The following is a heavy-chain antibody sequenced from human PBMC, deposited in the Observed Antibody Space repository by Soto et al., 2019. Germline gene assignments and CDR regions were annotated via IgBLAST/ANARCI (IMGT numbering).Heavy chain of an antibody. V-gene: IGHV4-39*01. Sequence: SVTRSLPCTLGRGCITSSSYYWGWIRQPPGKGLEWIGSIYYSGSTYYNPSLKSRVTISVDTSKNQFSLKLSSVTVADTAVYYCATQEVGGSYVYTFDPWGQGTLVTVS. D-gene: IGHD1-26*01. CDR1: RGCITSSSYY. CDR3: ATQEVGGSYVYTFDP. J-gene: IGHJ5*02. CDR2: IYYSGST.